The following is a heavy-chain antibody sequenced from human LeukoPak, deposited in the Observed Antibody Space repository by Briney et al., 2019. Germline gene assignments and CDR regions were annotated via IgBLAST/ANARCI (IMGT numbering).Heavy chain of an antibody. J-gene: IGHJ4*02. CDR1: GFTFSSYG. D-gene: IGHD6-19*01. V-gene: IGHV3-30*03. CDR2: ISYDGTNK. Sequence: PGRSLRLSCVASGFTFSSYGMHWVRQAPGKGLEGGAVISYDGTNKYYAESVRGRFTISRDNSKNTLYPQMESLRTEDTAVFYCARVELYASGWYGSVDYWGQGTLVAVSS. CDR3: ARVELYASGWYGSVDY.